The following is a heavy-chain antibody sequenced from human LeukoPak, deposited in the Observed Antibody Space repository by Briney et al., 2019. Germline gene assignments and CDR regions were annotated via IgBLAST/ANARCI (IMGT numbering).Heavy chain of an antibody. CDR2: INQDGSEE. CDR3: VRDGGVSGYDLLDY. V-gene: IGHV3-7*01. CDR1: GFTFSNYW. Sequence: GGSLRLSCAASGFTFSNYWMSWVRQAPGKGLEWVAHINQDGSEEHYMDSVKARFIIPRDNAKNSLSLQMDSLRAEDTAVYYCVRDGGVSGYDLLDYWGQGTLVTVSS. D-gene: IGHD5-12*01. J-gene: IGHJ4*02.